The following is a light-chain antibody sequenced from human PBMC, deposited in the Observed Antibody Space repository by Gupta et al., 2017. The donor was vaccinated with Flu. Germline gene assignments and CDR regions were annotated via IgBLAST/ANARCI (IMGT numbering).Light chain of an antibody. CDR3: QQKNSSSST. V-gene: IGKV1-5*03. CDR1: QSISRW. J-gene: IGKJ2*01. CDR2: PAC. Sequence: PFNLSASVGDRVTITCRASQSISRWLYWKQQTPGKARKTRDHPACTVECGIPSRFSGSGSGTDFTLTISSLQPDDFATYYCQQKNSSSSTFGEGTKVEIK.